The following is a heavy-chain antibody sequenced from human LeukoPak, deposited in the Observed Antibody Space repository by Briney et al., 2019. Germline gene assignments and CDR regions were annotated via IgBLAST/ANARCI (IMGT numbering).Heavy chain of an antibody. V-gene: IGHV3-74*01. D-gene: IGHD2/OR15-2a*01. CDR1: GFTFSSYA. Sequence: GGSLRLSCAASGFTFSSYAMSWVRQVPGKGMVWVSSIKGDGTTANYADFVKGRFTISRDNAKNTLYLEVNGLRAEDTAVYYCARVNVLTSEDTSTYRHFDCWGQGTLVTVSS. CDR3: ARVNVLTSEDTSTYRHFDC. J-gene: IGHJ4*02. CDR2: IKGDGTTA.